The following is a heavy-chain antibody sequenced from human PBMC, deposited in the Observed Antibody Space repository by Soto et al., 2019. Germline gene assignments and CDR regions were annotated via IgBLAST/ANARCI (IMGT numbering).Heavy chain of an antibody. V-gene: IGHV4-59*08. J-gene: IGHJ5*02. Sequence: PSETLSLTCTVSGGSISSYYWSWIRQPPGKGLEWIGYIYYSGSTNYNPSLKSRATISVDTSKNQFSLKLSSVTAADTAVYYCARLEGIAASWFDPWGQGTLVTVS. CDR1: GGSISSYY. D-gene: IGHD6-13*01. CDR3: ARLEGIAASWFDP. CDR2: IYYSGST.